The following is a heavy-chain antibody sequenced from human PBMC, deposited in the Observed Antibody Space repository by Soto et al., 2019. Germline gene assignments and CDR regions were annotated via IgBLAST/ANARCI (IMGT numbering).Heavy chain of an antibody. D-gene: IGHD3-10*01. CDR3: ARDSAYYYGSGSYFFFDP. CDR1: GFTFSSYA. Sequence: QVQLVESGGDVVQPGRSLRLSCAASGFTFSSYAMHWVRQAPGKGLEWVAVISYDGSNKYYADSVKGRFTISRDNSKNTLYLQMNSLRAEDTAVYYCARDSAYYYGSGSYFFFDPWGQGTLVTVSS. V-gene: IGHV3-30-3*01. J-gene: IGHJ5*02. CDR2: ISYDGSNK.